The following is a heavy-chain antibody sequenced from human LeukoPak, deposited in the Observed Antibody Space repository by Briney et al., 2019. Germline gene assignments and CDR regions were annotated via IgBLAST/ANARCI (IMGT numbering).Heavy chain of an antibody. V-gene: IGHV3-23*01. CDR1: GFALSSYG. J-gene: IGHJ4*02. CDR2: ISGSGDSR. Sequence: GGSLRLSCAASGFALSSYGMTWVRQAPGKGLEWVSVISGSGDSRDYADSVKGRFTISRDNSKNTLWLQMNNLRGEDTAVYYCARKGGTRFDFWRGYGYWGQGILVTVSS. CDR3: ARKGGTRFDFWRGYGY. D-gene: IGHD3-3*01.